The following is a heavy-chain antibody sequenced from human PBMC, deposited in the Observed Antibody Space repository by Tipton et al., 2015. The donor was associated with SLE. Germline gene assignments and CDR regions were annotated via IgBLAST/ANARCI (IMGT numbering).Heavy chain of an antibody. D-gene: IGHD4-17*01. CDR3: ARAYGDYVPEYFQH. CDR2: INHSGST. V-gene: IGHV4-34*01. CDR1: GGSFSGYY. Sequence: TLSLTCAVYGGSFSGYYWSWIRQPPGNGLEWIGEINHSGSTNYNPSLKSRVTISVDTSKNQFSLKLSSVTAADTAVYYCARAYGDYVPEYFQHWGQGTLVTVSS. J-gene: IGHJ1*01.